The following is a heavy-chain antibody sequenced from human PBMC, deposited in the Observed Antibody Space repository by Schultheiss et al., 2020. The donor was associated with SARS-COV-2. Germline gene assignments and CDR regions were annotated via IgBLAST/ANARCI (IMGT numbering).Heavy chain of an antibody. D-gene: IGHD2-2*01. CDR1: GGSISSYY. CDR2: INHSGST. V-gene: IGHV4-34*01. CDR3: ARASDIVVVPAAIPFDY. Sequence: SETLSLTCTVSGGSISSYYWSWIRQPPGKGLEWIGEINHSGSTNYNPSLKSRVTISVDTSKNQFSLKLSSVTAADTAVYYCARASDIVVVPAAIPFDYWGQGTLVTVSS. J-gene: IGHJ4*02.